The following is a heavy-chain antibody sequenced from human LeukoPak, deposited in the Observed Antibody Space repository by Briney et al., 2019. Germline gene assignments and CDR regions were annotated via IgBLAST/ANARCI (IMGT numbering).Heavy chain of an antibody. CDR2: IYYSGST. D-gene: IGHD3-22*01. CDR3: ARYDSGGFYRNFDY. V-gene: IGHV4-39*01. J-gene: IGHJ4*02. CDR1: GGSISSGSYY. Sequence: SETLSLTCTVSGGSISSGSYYWGWIRQPPGKGLEWIGNIYYSGSTYYNPSLKSRVTTSVDTSQSQFSLRLSSVTAADTAVYYCARYDSGGFYRNFDYWGQGTLVTVSS.